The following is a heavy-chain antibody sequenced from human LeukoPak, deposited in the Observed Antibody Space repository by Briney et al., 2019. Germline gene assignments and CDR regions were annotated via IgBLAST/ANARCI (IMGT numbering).Heavy chain of an antibody. CDR2: ISWNSGSI. CDR3: AKDRYSYAFEYSDS. Sequence: PGRSLRLSCAASGFTFDDYAMHWVRQAPGKGLEWVSGISWNSGSIGYADSVKGRFTISRDNSKNTLSLQVSSLRTEDTAVYYCAKDRYSYAFEYSDSWGQGTLVTVSS. D-gene: IGHD5-18*01. V-gene: IGHV3-9*01. J-gene: IGHJ4*02. CDR1: GFTFDDYA.